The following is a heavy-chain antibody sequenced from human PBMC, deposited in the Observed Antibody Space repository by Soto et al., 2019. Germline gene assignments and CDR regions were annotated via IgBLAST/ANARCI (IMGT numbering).Heavy chain of an antibody. CDR2: INHSGST. CDR1: GGSFSGYY. V-gene: IGHV4-34*01. CDR3: ARQDIAAAAQIY. J-gene: IGHJ4*02. Sequence: SETLSLTCAVYGGSFSGYYWSWIRQPPGKGLEWIGEINHSGSTNYNPSLKSRVTISVDTSKNQFSLKLSSVTAADTAVYYCARQDIAAAAQIYWGQGTLVTVSS. D-gene: IGHD6-13*01.